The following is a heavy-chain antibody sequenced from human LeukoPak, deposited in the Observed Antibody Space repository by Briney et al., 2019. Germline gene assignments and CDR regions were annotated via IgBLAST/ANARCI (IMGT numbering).Heavy chain of an antibody. V-gene: IGHV3-7*01. Sequence: GGSLRLSCAASGFTSSGYWMSWVCQTPEKGLEWVANIKQDGYEKYYVDSVKGRFTISRDNAKNSLYLQMNSLRADDTAIYYCARDKIVGPTTLDYWGQGTLVTVSS. CDR3: ARDKIVGPTTLDY. D-gene: IGHD1-26*01. CDR1: GFTSSGYW. CDR2: IKQDGYEK. J-gene: IGHJ4*02.